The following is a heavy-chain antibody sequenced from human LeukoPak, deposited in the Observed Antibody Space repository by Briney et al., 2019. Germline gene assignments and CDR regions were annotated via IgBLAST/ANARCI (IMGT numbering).Heavy chain of an antibody. CDR1: GFTFSSYA. Sequence: GGSLRLSCAASGFTFSSYAMSWVRQAPGKGLEWVSAISGSGGSTYYADSVKGRFTISRDNSKNTLYLQMHSLRAEDTAVYYYANPLAIAARPIHYWGQGTLVTVSS. CDR3: ANPLAIAARPIHY. D-gene: IGHD6-6*01. V-gene: IGHV3-23*01. J-gene: IGHJ4*02. CDR2: ISGSGGST.